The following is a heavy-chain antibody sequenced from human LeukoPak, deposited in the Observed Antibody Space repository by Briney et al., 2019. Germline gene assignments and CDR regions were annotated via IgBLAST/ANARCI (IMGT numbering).Heavy chain of an antibody. Sequence: PSQTLSLTCTVPGGSISSGDYYWSWIRQPPGKGLEWIGYICYSGSTYYNPSLKSRVTISVDTSKNQFSLKLSSVTAADTAVYYCARVVPAALRPYYYMDVWGKGTTVTVSS. CDR2: ICYSGST. CDR3: ARVVPAALRPYYYMDV. V-gene: IGHV4-30-4*08. J-gene: IGHJ6*03. D-gene: IGHD2-2*01. CDR1: GGSISSGDYY.